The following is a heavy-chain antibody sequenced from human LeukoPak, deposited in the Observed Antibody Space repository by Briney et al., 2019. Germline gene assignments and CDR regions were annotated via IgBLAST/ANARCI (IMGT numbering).Heavy chain of an antibody. CDR2: IYYIGST. Sequence: SETLSLTCTVSGGSISSYYWSWIRQPPGKGLEGIGYIYYIGSTNYNPSLKSRVTISVDTSKNQFSLKLSSVTAADTAVYYCARGRPNCSSTSCYTNYWGQGTLVTVSS. V-gene: IGHV4-59*01. CDR1: GGSISSYY. J-gene: IGHJ4*02. CDR3: ARGRPNCSSTSCYTNY. D-gene: IGHD2-2*02.